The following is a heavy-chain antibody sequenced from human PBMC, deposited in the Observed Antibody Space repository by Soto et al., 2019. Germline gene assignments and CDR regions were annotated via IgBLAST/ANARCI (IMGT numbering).Heavy chain of an antibody. D-gene: IGHD2-2*01. V-gene: IGHV4-30-4*01. CDR2: IYYSGST. CDR1: GGSISRGDYY. Sequence: QVQLQESGPGLVKPSQTLSLTCTVSGGSISRGDYYWSWIRQPSGKGLEWIGYIYYSGSTYYNPSLKSRVTISVDTSKNQFSLKLSSVTAADTAVYYCARDSESTPGFDYWGQGTLVTVSS. CDR3: ARDSESTPGFDY. J-gene: IGHJ4*02.